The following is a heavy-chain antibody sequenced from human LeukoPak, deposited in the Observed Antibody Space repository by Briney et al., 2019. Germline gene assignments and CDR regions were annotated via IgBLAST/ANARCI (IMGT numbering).Heavy chain of an antibody. Sequence: GGSLRHSRAASGFTFSSYWITWVRQAPGKGLEWVANIKQDGSEKYYVDSVKGRFTFSRDNAKNSLYLQMNSLGAEDTAVYYCARYSGRYHAFDIWGQGTIVTVSS. V-gene: IGHV3-7*04. J-gene: IGHJ3*02. CDR2: IKQDGSEK. CDR3: ARYSGRYHAFDI. D-gene: IGHD1-26*01. CDR1: GFTFSSYW.